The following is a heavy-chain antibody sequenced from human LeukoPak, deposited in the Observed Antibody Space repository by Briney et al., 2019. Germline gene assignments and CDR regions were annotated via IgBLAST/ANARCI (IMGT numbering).Heavy chain of an antibody. J-gene: IGHJ4*02. V-gene: IGHV4-34*01. D-gene: IGHD2-2*02. CDR3: AREGGYCSSTSCYSSLDY. CDR1: GGSFSGYY. Sequence: PSETLSLTCAVYGGSFSGYYWSWIRQPPGKGLEWIGEINHSGSTNYNPSLKSRVTISVDTSKNQFSLKLSSVTAADTAVYYCAREGGYCSSTSCYSSLDYWGQGTLVTVSS. CDR2: INHSGST.